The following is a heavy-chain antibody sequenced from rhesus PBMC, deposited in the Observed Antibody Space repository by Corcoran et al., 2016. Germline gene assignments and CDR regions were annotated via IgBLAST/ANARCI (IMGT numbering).Heavy chain of an antibody. CDR3: ASPGYSSGWNYFDY. J-gene: IGHJ4*01. V-gene: IGHV4-169*02. Sequence: QLPLQASAPGLVTPSETLSVTSAVSGGSISSRSWSWFRQDPWQGLAWIGYIYGSGRSTNYNPSLKSRVTLSVDTSKNQLSLKLSAVTAADTAVYYCASPGYSSGWNYFDYWGQGVLVTVSS. CDR2: IYGSGRST. CDR1: GGSISSRS. D-gene: IGHD6-31*01.